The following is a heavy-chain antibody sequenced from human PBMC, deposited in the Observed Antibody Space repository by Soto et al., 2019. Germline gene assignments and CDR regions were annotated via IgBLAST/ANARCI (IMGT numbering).Heavy chain of an antibody. CDR3: ARGGEPFTVLVGPWYHYVMDV. D-gene: IGHD3-22*01. J-gene: IGHJ6*02. CDR2: ISYDGSNK. CDR1: GFTFSSYA. V-gene: IGHV3-30-3*01. Sequence: GSLRLSCAASGFTFSSYAIHWVRQAPGKGLEWVAVISYDGSNKYYADSVKGRFTISRDNSKSTLWLQMNSLRSEDTAVYYCARGGEPFTVLVGPWYHYVMDVWGQGTTVTVSS.